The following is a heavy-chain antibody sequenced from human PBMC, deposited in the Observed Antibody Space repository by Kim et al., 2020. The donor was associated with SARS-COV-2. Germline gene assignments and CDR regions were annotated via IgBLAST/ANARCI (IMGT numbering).Heavy chain of an antibody. J-gene: IGHJ4*02. CDR1: GGSVSSISYY. CDR3: VRAWNTAMVNY. CDR2: IHYTGST. D-gene: IGHD5-18*01. V-gene: IGHV4-39*07. Sequence: SETLSLTCTVSGGSVSSISYYWGWIRQPPGKGLEWIASIHYTGSTYYNPSLRSRVTISVDPSKNHFSLKLTPVTAADTAVYYWVRAWNTAMVNYWGQGTLVTVSS.